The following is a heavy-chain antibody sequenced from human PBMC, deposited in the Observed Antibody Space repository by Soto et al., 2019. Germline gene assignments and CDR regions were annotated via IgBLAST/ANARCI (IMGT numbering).Heavy chain of an antibody. D-gene: IGHD6-13*01. CDR2: IYHSGST. V-gene: IGHV4-4*02. CDR1: GGSISSSNW. J-gene: IGHJ4*02. CDR3: ARAAMGDSSWPFDY. Sequence: QVQLQESGPGLVKPSGTLSLTCAVSGGSISSSNWWSWVRQPPGKGLEWIGEIYHSGSTNYNPSLKSRVTIPVXKXQNQFSLKLSSVTAADTAVYYCARAAMGDSSWPFDYWGQGTLVTVSS.